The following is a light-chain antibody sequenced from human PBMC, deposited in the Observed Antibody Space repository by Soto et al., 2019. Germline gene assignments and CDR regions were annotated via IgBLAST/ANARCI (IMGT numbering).Light chain of an antibody. J-gene: IGLJ1*01. Sequence: QSVLTQPASVSGSPGQSITISCTGTSRDVGGYNYVSWYQQHPGKAPKLMIYDVSNRPSGVSNRFSGSKSVNTASLTISGLQAEDEADYYCSSYTSSSTPLDVFGTGTKLTVL. CDR1: SRDVGGYNY. CDR3: SSYTSSSTPLDV. CDR2: DVS. V-gene: IGLV2-14*01.